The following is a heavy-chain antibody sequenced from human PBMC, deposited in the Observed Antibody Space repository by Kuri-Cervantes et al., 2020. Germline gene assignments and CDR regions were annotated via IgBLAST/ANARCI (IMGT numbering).Heavy chain of an antibody. J-gene: IGHJ5*02. V-gene: IGHV1-3*01. CDR1: GGTFSSYA. CDR2: INAGNGNT. D-gene: IGHD5-12*01. Sequence: ASVKVSCKASGGTFSSYAISWVRQAPGQRLEWMGWINAGNGNTKYSQKFQGRVTITRDTSASTAYMELSSLRSEDTAVYYCARERGYSGYDFPWFDPWGQGTLVTVSS. CDR3: ARERGYSGYDFPWFDP.